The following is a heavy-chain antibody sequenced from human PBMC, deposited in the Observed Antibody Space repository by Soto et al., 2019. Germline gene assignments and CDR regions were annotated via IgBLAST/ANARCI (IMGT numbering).Heavy chain of an antibody. Sequence: QITLKESGPTLVKPTQTLTLTCTFSGFSLSTRGVAVGWIRQPPGKALEWLALIYWDEDKWYSPSLKSRLTITXXXXXXXXXXXXXXXDPXXXATYYCANRLRGYAYYFDYWGQGTLVTVSS. V-gene: IGHV2-5*02. J-gene: IGHJ4*02. D-gene: IGHD5-12*01. CDR3: ANRLRGYAYYFDY. CDR2: IYWDEDK. CDR1: GFSLSTRGVA.